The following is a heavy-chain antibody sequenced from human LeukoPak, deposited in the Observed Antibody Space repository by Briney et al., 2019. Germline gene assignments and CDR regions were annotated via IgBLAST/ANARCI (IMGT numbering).Heavy chain of an antibody. J-gene: IGHJ5*02. CDR2: ISDSGSQT. CDR3: GKGSTPRST. Sequence: QPGGSLTLTCVASGFTFSAYALGWVRRAPGMGLEWVSSISDSGSQTDYADSVKGRFTISRDNSKNTFYLQMNSLRAEDTAVYYCGKGSTPRSTWGAGNLVTVSS. CDR1: GFTFSAYA. V-gene: IGHV3-23*01.